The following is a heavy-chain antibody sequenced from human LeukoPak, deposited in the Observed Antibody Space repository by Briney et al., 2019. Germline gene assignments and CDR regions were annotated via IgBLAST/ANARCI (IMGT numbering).Heavy chain of an antibody. CDR2: IIPILGIA. Sequence: GSSVKVSCKASGGTFSSYTISWVRQAPGQGLEWMGRIIPILGIANYAQKFQGRVTITADKSTSTAYMELSSLRSEDTAVYYCAREGGSYFFDHWGQGTLVTVSS. D-gene: IGHD1-26*01. J-gene: IGHJ4*02. CDR3: AREGGSYFFDH. V-gene: IGHV1-69*04. CDR1: GGTFSSYT.